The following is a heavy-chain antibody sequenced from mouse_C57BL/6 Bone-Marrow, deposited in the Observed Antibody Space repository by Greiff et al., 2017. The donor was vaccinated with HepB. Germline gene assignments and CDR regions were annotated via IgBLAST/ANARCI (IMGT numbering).Heavy chain of an antibody. V-gene: IGHV5-12*01. CDR2: ISNGGGST. D-gene: IGHD1-1*01. CDR3: ARPRFITTVVASYWYFDV. CDR1: GFTFSDYY. Sequence: EVKLMESGGGLVQPGGSLKLSCAASGFTFSDYYMYWVRQTPEKRLEWVAYISNGGGSTYYPDTVKGRFTISRDNAKNTLYLQMSRLKSEDTAMYYCARPRFITTVVASYWYFDVWGTGTTVTVSS. J-gene: IGHJ1*03.